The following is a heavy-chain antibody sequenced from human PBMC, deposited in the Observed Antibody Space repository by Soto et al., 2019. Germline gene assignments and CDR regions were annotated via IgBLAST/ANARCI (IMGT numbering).Heavy chain of an antibody. CDR1: GFTFSSYS. J-gene: IGHJ1*01. V-gene: IGHV3-21*03. Sequence: GGSLRLSCAASGFTFSSYSMNWVRQAPGKGLEWVSCISCSSNSTYYADSVKGRFTISRDNSKNTLYLQMNSLRADDTAVYYCTRDRRIPGMAVAGSGNFQHWGQGTLVTVSS. CDR2: ISCSSNST. D-gene: IGHD6-19*01. CDR3: TRDRRIPGMAVAGSGNFQH.